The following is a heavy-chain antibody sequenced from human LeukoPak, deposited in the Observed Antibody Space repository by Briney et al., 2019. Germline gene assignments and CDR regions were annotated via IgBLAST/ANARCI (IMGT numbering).Heavy chain of an antibody. V-gene: IGHV3-23*01. CDR1: GFTFGTYA. Sequence: PGGSLRLSCAASGFTFGTYAMSWVRQAPGKGLEWVSRISDTGDVAYYADSVKGRFTISRDNSQNTLYPQMYSLRAEDTALYYCAKYGVSESYRGLDYRGQGTLVTVTS. J-gene: IGHJ4*02. CDR2: ISDTGDVA. CDR3: AKYGVSESYRGLDY. D-gene: IGHD3-16*02.